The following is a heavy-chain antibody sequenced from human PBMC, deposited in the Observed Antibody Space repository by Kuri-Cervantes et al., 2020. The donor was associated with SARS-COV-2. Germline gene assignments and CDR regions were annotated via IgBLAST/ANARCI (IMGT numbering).Heavy chain of an antibody. CDR3: ARNWSGYFPWVYYYGMDV. Sequence: ASVKVSCKASGYTFTSYGISWVRQAPGQGLEWMGWTSAYNGNTNYAQKLQGRVTMTTDTSTSTAYMELRSLRSDDTAVYYCARNWSGYFPWVYYYGMDVWGQGTTVTVSS. D-gene: IGHD3-3*01. V-gene: IGHV1-18*01. CDR1: GYTFTSYG. CDR2: TSAYNGNT. J-gene: IGHJ6*02.